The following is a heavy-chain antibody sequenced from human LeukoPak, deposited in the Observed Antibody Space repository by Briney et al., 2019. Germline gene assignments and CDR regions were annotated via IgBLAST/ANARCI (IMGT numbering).Heavy chain of an antibody. CDR1: GGSFSGYY. D-gene: IGHD1-1*01. CDR3: ARGRVSSSTWYNTYYYYFYMDV. CDR2: VDHTGST. J-gene: IGHJ6*03. V-gene: IGHV4-59*01. Sequence: SETLSLTWAVYGGSFSGYYWTWIRQPPGKGLDWIGYVDHTGSTNFNPSLNGRVSISRNTTKNLFSVRLRSVTAADTAVYFCARGRVSSSTWYNTYYYYFYMDVWGKGTTVTVSS.